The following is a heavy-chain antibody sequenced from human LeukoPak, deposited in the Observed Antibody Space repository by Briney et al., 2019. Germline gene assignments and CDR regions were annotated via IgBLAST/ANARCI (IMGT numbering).Heavy chain of an antibody. D-gene: IGHD1-26*01. Sequence: GSLRLSCAASGFTFSSYAMTWVRQAPGKGLEWVSAISGSGSSTYYADSVKGRFTISRDNSKNTLYLQMNSLRAEDTAVYYCAKGGSGTYYGIDYWGQGTLVTVSS. CDR1: GFTFSSYA. CDR3: AKGGSGTYYGIDY. J-gene: IGHJ4*02. CDR2: ISGSGSST. V-gene: IGHV3-23*01.